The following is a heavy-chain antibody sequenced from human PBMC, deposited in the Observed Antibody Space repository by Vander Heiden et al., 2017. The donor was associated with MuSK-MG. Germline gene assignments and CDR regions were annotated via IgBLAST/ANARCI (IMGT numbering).Heavy chain of an antibody. CDR3: ARQKKSYDYIWGNHKVGAFDI. CDR2: ISYSGST. J-gene: IGHJ3*02. D-gene: IGHD3-16*01. V-gene: IGHV4-39*01. CDR1: GGSISSSSYY. Sequence: QLQLQESGPGLVKPSETLSLTCNVSGGSISSSSYYWGWLRQPPGKKREWIGSISYSGSTYYNPSLKSRVAISVDTSKNQFSLKLSSVTAADTAVYYCARQKKSYDYIWGNHKVGAFDIWGQGTMVTVSS.